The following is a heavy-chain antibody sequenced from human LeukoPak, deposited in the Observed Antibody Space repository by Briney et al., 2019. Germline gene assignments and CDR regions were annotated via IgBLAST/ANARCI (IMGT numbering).Heavy chain of an antibody. CDR1: GFTFSNAW. CDR3: TTEYSSSENAFDY. D-gene: IGHD6-6*01. CDR2: IKSKADGGTT. V-gene: IGHV3-15*01. Sequence: GGSLRLSCAASGFTFSNAWMSWVRQAPGKGLEWVGRIKSKADGGTTDYAAPVKGRFTISRDDSKNTLYLQMNSLKTEDTAVYYCTTEYSSSENAFDYWGQGTLVTVSS. J-gene: IGHJ4*02.